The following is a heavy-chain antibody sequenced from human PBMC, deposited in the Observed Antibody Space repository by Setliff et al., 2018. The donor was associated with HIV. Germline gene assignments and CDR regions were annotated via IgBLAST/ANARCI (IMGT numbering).Heavy chain of an antibody. CDR1: GFTFSDYY. V-gene: IGHV3-11*01. CDR3: ATKKLVN. Sequence: GGSLRLSCAASGFTFSDYYMSWLRQTPGKGLEWVSYISDSGDTVNYADSVKGRFIISRDNAKKSLYLQMNSLRAEDTALYYCATKKLVNWGQGTLVTVS. D-gene: IGHD2-2*01. J-gene: IGHJ4*02. CDR2: ISDSGDTV.